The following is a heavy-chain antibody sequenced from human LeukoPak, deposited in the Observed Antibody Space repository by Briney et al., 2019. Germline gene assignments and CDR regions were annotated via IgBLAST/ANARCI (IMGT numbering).Heavy chain of an antibody. CDR3: ARDYSYGFLN. V-gene: IGHV3-7*01. D-gene: IGHD5-18*01. Sequence: PSGESLRLSCTASGFTFSNFWMGWVRQAPGKGLEWVANIKQDETEKFYLGSVKGRFTISRDNAKNSLYLQMNSLRAEDTAVYYCARDYSYGFLNWGQGTLVTVSS. CDR2: IKQDETEK. J-gene: IGHJ4*02. CDR1: GFTFSNFW.